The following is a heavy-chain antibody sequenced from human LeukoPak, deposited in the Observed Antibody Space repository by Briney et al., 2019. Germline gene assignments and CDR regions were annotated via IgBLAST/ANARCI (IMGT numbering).Heavy chain of an antibody. Sequence: ASVKVSCKVSGYTLTELSMHWVRQAPGKGLEWMGGFDPEDGETIYAQKFQGRVTMTEDTSTDTAYMELSSLRSEDTAVYCCATTTIITGTTEYFQHWGQGTLVTVSS. CDR2: FDPEDGET. D-gene: IGHD1-7*01. CDR1: GYTLTELS. J-gene: IGHJ1*01. CDR3: ATTTIITGTTEYFQH. V-gene: IGHV1-24*01.